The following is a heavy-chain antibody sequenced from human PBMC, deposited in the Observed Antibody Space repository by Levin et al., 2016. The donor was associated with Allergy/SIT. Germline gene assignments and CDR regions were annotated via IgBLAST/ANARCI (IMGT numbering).Heavy chain of an antibody. V-gene: IGHV3-15*01. Sequence: GESLKISCAASGFVFSNAWMTWVRQAPGKGLECVGRIKSKSDGETVDYATPVQGRFIISRDDSTGTLYLQMNSLKADDTAVYYCTTERLKGGYDLFAGLAILGQGTMVTVSS. CDR2: IKSKSDGETV. CDR3: TTERLKGGYDLFAGLAI. J-gene: IGHJ3*02. D-gene: IGHD5-12*01. CDR1: GFVFSNAW.